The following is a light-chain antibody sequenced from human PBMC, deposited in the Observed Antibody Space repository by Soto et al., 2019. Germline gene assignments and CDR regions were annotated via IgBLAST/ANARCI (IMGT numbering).Light chain of an antibody. CDR1: SSNIESNT. Sequence: QSVLTQPPSASGTPGQRVTISCSGSSSNIESNTVSWFQQLPRTAPKLLIYNNNQRPSGVPDRFSGSKSGTSASLAISGLHSEDEADYYCAAWDDSLNGPRFVFGTGTKLTVL. J-gene: IGLJ1*01. CDR2: NNN. V-gene: IGLV1-44*01. CDR3: AAWDDSLNGPRFV.